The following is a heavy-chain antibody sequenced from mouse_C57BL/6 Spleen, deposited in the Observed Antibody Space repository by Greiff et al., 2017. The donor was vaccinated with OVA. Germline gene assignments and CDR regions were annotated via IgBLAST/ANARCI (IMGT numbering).Heavy chain of an antibody. CDR2: INPSTGGT. CDR1: GYSFTGYY. V-gene: IGHV1-42*01. D-gene: IGHD3-3*01. CDR3: ERRYFHSLAA. J-gene: IGHJ4*01. Sequence: VQLQQSGPELVKPGASVRISCKASGYSFTGYYMNWVKQSPEKSLEWIGEINPSTGGTTSNQKFKAKATLTVDKSSSTAYMQLKSLTAEDSADYYCERRYFHSLAARGQGTLVTASS.